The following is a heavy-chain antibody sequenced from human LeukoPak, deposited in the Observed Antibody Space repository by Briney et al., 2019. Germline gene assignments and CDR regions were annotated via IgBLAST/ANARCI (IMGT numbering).Heavy chain of an antibody. J-gene: IGHJ1*01. V-gene: IGHV3-21*01. Sequence: GGSLRLSCAASGFTFSSYSMNWVRQAPGKGLEWVSSISSSSSYIYYADSVKGRFTISRDNAKNSLYLQMNSLRAEDTAVYYCARDSAVDCSGGSCCSDFQHWGQGTLVTVSS. CDR2: ISSSSSYI. CDR3: ARDSAVDCSGGSCCSDFQH. CDR1: GFTFSSYS. D-gene: IGHD2-15*01.